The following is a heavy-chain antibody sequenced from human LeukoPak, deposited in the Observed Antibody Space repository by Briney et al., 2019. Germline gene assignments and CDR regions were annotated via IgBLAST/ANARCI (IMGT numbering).Heavy chain of an antibody. V-gene: IGHV1-18*01. CDR3: AKDLGSCSSCQRDY. J-gene: IGHJ4*02. D-gene: IGHD6-13*01. CDR2: ISAYNGNT. Sequence: ASVKVSCKASGYTFTSYGISWGRQAPGQGREWMGWISAYNGNTNYAQKLQGRVTMTTDTSTSTAYMELRSLRSDDTAVYYCAKDLGSCSSCQRDYWGQGTLVTVSS. CDR1: GYTFTSYG.